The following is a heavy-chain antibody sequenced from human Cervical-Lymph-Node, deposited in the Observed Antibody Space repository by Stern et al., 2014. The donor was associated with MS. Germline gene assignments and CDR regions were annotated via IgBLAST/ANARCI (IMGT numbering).Heavy chain of an antibody. CDR3: ARPLPYAN. Sequence: QVQLVQSGAEVKKPGASVKLSCTASGDTFSTYSIHSVRQAPGQGLVWMGIINPDCGRATYAQEFRDRGGMTRDTSTSTVYMQLSGLRSEDTAFYYCARPLPYANWGQGTLVTVSS. V-gene: IGHV1-46*01. J-gene: IGHJ4*02. CDR1: GDTFSTYS. CDR2: INPDCGRA. D-gene: IGHD4-17*01.